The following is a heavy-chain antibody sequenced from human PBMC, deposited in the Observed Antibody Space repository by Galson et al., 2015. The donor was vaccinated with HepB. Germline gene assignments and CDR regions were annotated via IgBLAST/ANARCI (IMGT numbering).Heavy chain of an antibody. Sequence: SVKVSCKASGYTFSTYSITWVRQAPGQGLEWMGWISPYNGDTDYARKFQGRVTMTTDISTSTAYMDLRSLRSEDTAVYYCARSPIGTGTFDYWGQGTLVTVSS. CDR1: GYTFSTYS. CDR3: ARSPIGTGTFDY. D-gene: IGHD1-14*01. V-gene: IGHV1-18*01. J-gene: IGHJ4*02. CDR2: ISPYNGDT.